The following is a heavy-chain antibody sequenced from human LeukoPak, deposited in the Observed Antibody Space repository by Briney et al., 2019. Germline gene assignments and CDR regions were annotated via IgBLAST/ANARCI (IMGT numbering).Heavy chain of an antibody. D-gene: IGHD2-8*01. CDR3: LGLMSH. CDR1: GFAFSGFA. J-gene: IGHJ4*02. Sequence: GGSLRLSCSGSGFAFSGFAMGWVRQAPGKGLEWVSSISGRGDNTYYADSVEGRFTVSRDNSKNTVYLQMNSLRAEDTAVYYCLGLMSHWGQGTLVTVSS. CDR2: ISGRGDNT. V-gene: IGHV3-23*01.